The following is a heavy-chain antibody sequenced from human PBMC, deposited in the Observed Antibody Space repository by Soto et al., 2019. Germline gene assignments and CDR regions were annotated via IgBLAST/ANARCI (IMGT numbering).Heavy chain of an antibody. CDR3: ARLAPIAAADGMDV. D-gene: IGHD6-13*01. CDR1: GYSISSGYY. Sequence: PSETLSLTCAVSGYSISSGYYWGWIRQSPGKGLEWIGSIYHSGSTYYNPSLKSRVIISVDTSKNQISLKLSSVTAADTAVYYCARLAPIAAADGMDVWGQGTTVTVSS. J-gene: IGHJ6*02. V-gene: IGHV4-38-2*01. CDR2: IYHSGST.